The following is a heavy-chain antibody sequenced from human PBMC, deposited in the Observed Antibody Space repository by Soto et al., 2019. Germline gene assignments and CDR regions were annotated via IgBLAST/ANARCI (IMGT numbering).Heavy chain of an antibody. D-gene: IGHD3-9*01. V-gene: IGHV3-49*03. Sequence: GGSLRLSCTASGFTFGDYAMSWFRQAPGKGLEWVGFIRSKAYGGTTEYAASVKGRFTISRDDSKSIAYLQMNSLKTEDTAVYYCTRGRLQYQRYYDILTGWFDPWGQGTLVTVSS. J-gene: IGHJ5*02. CDR2: IRSKAYGGTT. CDR3: TRGRLQYQRYYDILTGWFDP. CDR1: GFTFGDYA.